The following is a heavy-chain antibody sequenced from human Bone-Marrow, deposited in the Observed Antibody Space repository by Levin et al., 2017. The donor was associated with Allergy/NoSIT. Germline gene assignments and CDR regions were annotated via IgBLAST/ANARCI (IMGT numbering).Heavy chain of an antibody. J-gene: IGHJ4*02. CDR2: IRNKVQSHTT. D-gene: IGHD2-15*01. CDR1: GFTFSDHH. Sequence: GESLKISCAASGFTFSDHHMDWVRQAPGKGLEWVGRIRNKVQSHTTEYAASVKDRFTISRDDSKNSVFLQMNSLKTEDTAVFYCATDLGYCSGGSCWGYFDYWGQGALVTVSS. CDR3: ATDLGYCSGGSCWGYFDY. V-gene: IGHV3-72*01.